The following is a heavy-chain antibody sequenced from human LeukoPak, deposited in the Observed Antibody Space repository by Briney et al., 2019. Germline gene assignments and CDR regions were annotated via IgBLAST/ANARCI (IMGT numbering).Heavy chain of an antibody. Sequence: APVKVSCKASGYTFTSYYVHWVRQAPGQGLEWMGIINPSGGFTTYAQNFQGRVTMTRDTSTSTVYMELSSLRSEDTAVYYCARAKGGSGYDLYYFDYWGQGTLVTVSS. CDR2: INPSGGFT. J-gene: IGHJ4*02. D-gene: IGHD5-12*01. CDR3: ARAKGGSGYDLYYFDY. V-gene: IGHV1-46*01. CDR1: GYTFTSYY.